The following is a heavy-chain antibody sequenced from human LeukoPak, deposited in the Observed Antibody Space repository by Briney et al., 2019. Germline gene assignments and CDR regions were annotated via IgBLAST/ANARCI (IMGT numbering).Heavy chain of an antibody. D-gene: IGHD5-12*01. J-gene: IGHJ6*03. CDR1: GYSFTSYW. CDR3: ARQGGYGRSPYYYYYYMDV. V-gene: IGHV5-51*01. Sequence: GESLKISCKGSGYSFTSYWMGWVRQMPGKGLEWMGIIYPGDSDTRYSPSFQGQVTISADKSISTAYLQWSSLKASDTAMYYCARQGGYGRSPYYYYYYMDVWGKGTTVTVSS. CDR2: IYPGDSDT.